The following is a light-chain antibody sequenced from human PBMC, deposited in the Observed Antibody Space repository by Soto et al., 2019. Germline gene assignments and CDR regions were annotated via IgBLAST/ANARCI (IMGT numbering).Light chain of an antibody. CDR2: EVT. J-gene: IGLJ1*01. CDR1: SCDVGGYNY. Sequence: QSVLTQPPSASGSPGQSVTISCTGTSCDVGGYNYVSWYQQHPGKAPKLMIYEVTKRPSGVPDRFSGSKSGNTASLTVSGLLPEDEADYYCASYAGGNKVFXTGTKVTVL. CDR3: ASYAGGNKV. V-gene: IGLV2-8*01.